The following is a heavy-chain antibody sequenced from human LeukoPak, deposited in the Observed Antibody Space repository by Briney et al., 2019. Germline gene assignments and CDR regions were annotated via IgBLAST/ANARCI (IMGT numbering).Heavy chain of an antibody. CDR1: GDSISSSRNHY. CDR3: ARMIGGYDYSFDY. V-gene: IGHV4-39*01. Sequence: PSETLSLTCTVSGDSISSSRNHYGGWIRQPPGKGLERIGSIYYSGSTYYNPSLKSRVTISADTSKNQFSLKMTSVTAADTAVYYCARMIGGYDYSFDYWGQGTLVTVSS. J-gene: IGHJ4*02. D-gene: IGHD5-12*01. CDR2: IYYSGST.